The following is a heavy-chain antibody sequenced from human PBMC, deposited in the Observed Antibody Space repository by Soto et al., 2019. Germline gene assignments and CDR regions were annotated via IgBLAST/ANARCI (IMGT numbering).Heavy chain of an antibody. D-gene: IGHD2-8*01. CDR3: ARAVRPAHTNWFDP. V-gene: IGHV4-31*03. J-gene: IGHJ5*02. CDR2: IYHSGST. Sequence: QVQLQESGPGLVKPSQTLSLTCTVSGGSISSGDYYWSWVRQHPGKGLEWIGYIYHSGSTYYNPSLESRVTISVDTSKTPFSLKLSSVTAADTAVYYCARAVRPAHTNWFDPWGQGTLVTVSS. CDR1: GGSISSGDYY.